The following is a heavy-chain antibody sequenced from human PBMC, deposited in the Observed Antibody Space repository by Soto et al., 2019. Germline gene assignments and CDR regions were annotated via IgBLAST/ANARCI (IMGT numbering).Heavy chain of an antibody. CDR1: GFTFSSYA. D-gene: IGHD2-2*01. CDR2: ISGSGGST. J-gene: IGHJ4*02. Sequence: GALRLSCAASGFTFSSYAMSWVRQAPGKGLEWVSAISGSGGSTYYADSVKGRFTISRDNSKNTLYLQMNSLRAEDTAVYYCAKGVYCSSTSCYHFDYWGQGTLVTVSS. CDR3: AKGVYCSSTSCYHFDY. V-gene: IGHV3-23*01.